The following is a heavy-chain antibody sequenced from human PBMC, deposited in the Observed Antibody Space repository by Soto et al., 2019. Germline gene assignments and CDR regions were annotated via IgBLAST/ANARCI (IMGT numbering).Heavy chain of an antibody. CDR1: GFTFSSYG. CDR2: IWYDGSNK. Sequence: GGSLRLSCAASGFTFSSYGMHWVRQAPGKGLEWVAVIWYDGSNKYYADSVKGRFTISRDNSKNTLYLQMNSLRAEDTAVYYCARDLIAVGGMDVWGQGTTVTVSS. J-gene: IGHJ6*02. V-gene: IGHV3-33*01. CDR3: ARDLIAVGGMDV. D-gene: IGHD6-19*01.